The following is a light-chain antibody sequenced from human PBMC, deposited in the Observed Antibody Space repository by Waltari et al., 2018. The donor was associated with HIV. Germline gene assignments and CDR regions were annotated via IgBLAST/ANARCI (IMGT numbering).Light chain of an antibody. CDR1: SSNIGSNY. CDR3: AAWDDSLSGLV. V-gene: IGLV1-47*01. CDR2: RNN. J-gene: IGLJ3*02. Sequence: QSVLTQPPSASGTPGQRVTIPCSGSSSNIGSNYVYWYQQLPGTAPKLLIYRNNQRTSGVPDRFSGSKSGTSASLAISGLRSEDEADYYCAAWDDSLSGLVFGGGTKLTVL.